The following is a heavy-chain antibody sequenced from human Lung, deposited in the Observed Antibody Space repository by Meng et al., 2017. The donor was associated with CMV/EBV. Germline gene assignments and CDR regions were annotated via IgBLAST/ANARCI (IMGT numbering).Heavy chain of an antibody. Sequence: ASXXVSCKASGYTFTTYDINWVRQATGQGLEWIGWMNLKSGDSGSAQKFQGRVTMTRATSISTAYMELSGLTSEDTAMYYCARAAGDLDYWGQGTLVTVSS. CDR2: MNLKSGDS. D-gene: IGHD4-17*01. CDR1: GYTFTTYD. CDR3: ARAAGDLDY. J-gene: IGHJ4*02. V-gene: IGHV1-8*01.